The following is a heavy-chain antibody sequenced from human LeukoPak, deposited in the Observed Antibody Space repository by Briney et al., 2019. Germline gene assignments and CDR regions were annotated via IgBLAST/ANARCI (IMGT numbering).Heavy chain of an antibody. CDR1: GFSFSNYW. D-gene: IGHD1-1*01. V-gene: IGHV3-7*05. CDR3: AREGFDRHGTTKDAFDV. CDR2: MNQDGNEK. Sequence: GGSLRLSCAASGFSFSNYWMSWVRQAPGKGLEWVAAMNQDGNEKYYVDSVKGRFTISRDNAKNSLYLQMNSLRGEDTAVYYCAREGFDRHGTTKDAFDVWGQGTMVTVSS. J-gene: IGHJ3*01.